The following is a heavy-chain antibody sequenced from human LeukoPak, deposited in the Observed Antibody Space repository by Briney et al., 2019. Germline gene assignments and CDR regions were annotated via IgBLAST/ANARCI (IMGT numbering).Heavy chain of an antibody. D-gene: IGHD2-15*01. Sequence: PSETLSLTCAVYGGSFSGYYWSWIRQPPGKGLEWIGYICYSGSTNYNPSLKSRVTISVDTSKNQFSLKLSSVTAADTAVYYCAGGRSLPHYYYYMDVWGKGTTVTVSS. CDR2: ICYSGST. J-gene: IGHJ6*03. CDR1: GGSFSGYY. V-gene: IGHV4-59*01. CDR3: AGGRSLPHYYYYMDV.